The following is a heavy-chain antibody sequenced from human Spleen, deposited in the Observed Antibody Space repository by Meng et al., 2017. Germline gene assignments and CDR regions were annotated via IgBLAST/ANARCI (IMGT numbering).Heavy chain of an antibody. Sequence: QVQLRESGPALVKPPETLSLTCAVSGDSITNHNWWAWVRQPPGKGLEWIGEIPHRGSSAYNPSLKSRVSMSIDTSRNQFSLWLTSVTAADTAVYYCVRSSGWVKIGFDPWGQGTLVTVSS. D-gene: IGHD6-19*01. CDR2: IPHRGSS. CDR3: VRSSGWVKIGFDP. CDR1: GDSITNHNW. J-gene: IGHJ5*02. V-gene: IGHV4-4*03.